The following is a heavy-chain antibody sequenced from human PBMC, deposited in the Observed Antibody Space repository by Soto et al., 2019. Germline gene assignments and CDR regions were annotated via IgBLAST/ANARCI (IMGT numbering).Heavy chain of an antibody. CDR1: GGTFKTYT. J-gene: IGHJ4*02. CDR3: ATWRTYSGSYCFDY. Sequence: QVQLVQSGAELKKPGSSVNVSCAASGGTFKTYTINWVRQAPGQGLEWIGQIIPMYDSANYAQRFQGRVTISADKSTNIAYMELSGLRSEDTALSYCATWRTYSGSYCFDYWGQGTLVSVSS. D-gene: IGHD1-26*01. V-gene: IGHV1-69*06. CDR2: IIPMYDSA.